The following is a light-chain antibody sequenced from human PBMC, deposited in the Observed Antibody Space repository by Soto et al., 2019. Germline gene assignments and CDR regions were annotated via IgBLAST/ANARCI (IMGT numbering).Light chain of an antibody. CDR3: SSYTSSSTLV. V-gene: IGLV2-14*01. CDR1: SSDVGGYNY. Sequence: QSALTQPASVSGSPGQSITISCTGTSSDVGGYNYVSWYHQHPGKAPKLMIYDVSNRPSGVSNRFSGSKSGNTASLTISGLQAEDEADYYCSSYTSSSTLVFGGGTKLTVL. J-gene: IGLJ2*01. CDR2: DVS.